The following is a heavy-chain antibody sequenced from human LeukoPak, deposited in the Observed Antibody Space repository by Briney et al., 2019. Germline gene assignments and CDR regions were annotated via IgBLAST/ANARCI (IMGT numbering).Heavy chain of an antibody. CDR1: GFTFSSYA. CDR2: ISGSGGST. Sequence: HPGGSLRLSCAASGFTFSSYAMNWVRQAPGKGLEWVSTISGSGGSTYYADSVKGRFTISRDNAKNSLYLQMNSLRAEDTAVYYCAKMAIVGATRLTGDYWGQGTLVTVSS. D-gene: IGHD1-26*01. CDR3: AKMAIVGATRLTGDY. J-gene: IGHJ4*02. V-gene: IGHV3-23*01.